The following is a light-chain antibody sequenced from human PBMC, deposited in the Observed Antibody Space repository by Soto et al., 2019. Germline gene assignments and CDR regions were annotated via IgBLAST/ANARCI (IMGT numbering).Light chain of an antibody. Sequence: SGKTEHPGARGVLPQKTTIASISTRTDPAGYHDVSWSQHYPGKAPKLMIYEVSKRPSGVPDRFSGSKSGNTASLTVSGLQAEDEADYYCTSYGGSNNPYVFGPGTKGTVL. CDR3: TSYGGSNNPYV. CDR1: RTDPAGYHD. V-gene: IGLV2-8*01. J-gene: IGLJ1*01. CDR2: EVS.